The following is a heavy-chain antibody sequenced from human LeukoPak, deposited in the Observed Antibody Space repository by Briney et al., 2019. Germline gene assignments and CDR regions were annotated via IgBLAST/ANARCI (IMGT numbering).Heavy chain of an antibody. D-gene: IGHD3-10*01. V-gene: IGHV3-9*03. Sequence: GGSLRLSCAASGFTFDDYDMHWVRQGPGKGLEWVAHISWNSGIIAYADSVKGRFTISRDNAKNSLYLQMNSLRPEDMALYYCAKEAFRFGELEVYFDSWGQGTLVTVSS. CDR3: AKEAFRFGELEVYFDS. CDR1: GFTFDDYD. J-gene: IGHJ4*02. CDR2: ISWNSGII.